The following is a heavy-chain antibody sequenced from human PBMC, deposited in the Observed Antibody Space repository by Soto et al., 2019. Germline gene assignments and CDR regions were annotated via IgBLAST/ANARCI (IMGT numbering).Heavy chain of an antibody. CDR1: VGSIIPYY. CDR2: VHYSGTT. CDR3: ARRWSGTDY. D-gene: IGHD3-10*01. V-gene: IGHV4-59*01. J-gene: IGHJ4*02. Sequence: PSETLSLTCTFSVGSIIPYYWNWIRQPPGKGLEWIAYVHYSGTTSYNPSLKSRVTISLDTSNNQFSLTLSSVTAADTAVYYCARRWSGTDYWGQGTVVTVSS.